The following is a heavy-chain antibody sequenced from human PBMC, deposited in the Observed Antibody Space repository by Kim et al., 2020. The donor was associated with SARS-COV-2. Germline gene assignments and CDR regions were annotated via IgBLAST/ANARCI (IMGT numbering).Heavy chain of an antibody. CDR1: GFAFTISW. Sequence: GGSLRLSCAASGFAFTISWIHWVRQAPGKGLEWVATINQDGGEKYYVDSVKGRFTISRDNAKNSLYLQMNSLRAEDTAGYYCVRGLGWYFGYWGQGTLVT. CDR3: VRGLGWYFGY. D-gene: IGHD7-27*01. CDR2: INQDGGEK. J-gene: IGHJ4*02. V-gene: IGHV3-7*01.